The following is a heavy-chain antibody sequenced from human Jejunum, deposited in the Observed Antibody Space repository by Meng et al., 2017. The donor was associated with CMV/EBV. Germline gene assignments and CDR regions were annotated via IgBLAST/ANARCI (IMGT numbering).Heavy chain of an antibody. V-gene: IGHV4-4*07. CDR1: GGSINNYY. J-gene: IGHJ4*02. D-gene: IGHD6-19*01. CDR2: IYTSGST. CDR3: ARGYSSDWYDY. Sequence: QVQLRESGPGVVKPSETLSLICTVYGGSINNYYWNWIRQSAGKGLEWIGRIYTSGSTNYNPSLQSRVTMSVDTSKIQFSLKLTSVTAADTAVYYCARGYSSDWYDYWGQGALVTVSS.